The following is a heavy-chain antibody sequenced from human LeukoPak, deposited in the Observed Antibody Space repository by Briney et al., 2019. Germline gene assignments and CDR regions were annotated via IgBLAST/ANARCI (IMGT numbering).Heavy chain of an antibody. CDR2: ISYDGSNK. J-gene: IGHJ4*02. CDR3: TAIRPSFDY. Sequence: GGSLRLSCAASGFTFSSYAMHWVRQAPGKGLEWVAVISYDGSNKYYADSVKGRFTISRDNAKNTLYLQMNSLRAEDTAVYYCTAIRPSFDYWGQGTLVTVSS. D-gene: IGHD2-21*02. CDR1: GFTFSSYA. V-gene: IGHV3-30-3*01.